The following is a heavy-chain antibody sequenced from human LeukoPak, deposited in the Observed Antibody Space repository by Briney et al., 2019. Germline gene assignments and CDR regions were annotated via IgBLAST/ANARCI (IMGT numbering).Heavy chain of an antibody. CDR3: ARVRTYDGYNFIDF. V-gene: IGHV4-59*08. CDR2: FSNSGTF. D-gene: IGHD5-24*01. CDR1: GGSISGHY. J-gene: IGHJ4*02. Sequence: SETLSLTCTVSGGSISGHYWSWIRQPPGQGLDYIGYFSNSGTFSYKPSLQSRVSMSMDKSKNQFFLRLTSVTAADTAVYYCARVRTYDGYNFIDFWGRGTLVAVSS.